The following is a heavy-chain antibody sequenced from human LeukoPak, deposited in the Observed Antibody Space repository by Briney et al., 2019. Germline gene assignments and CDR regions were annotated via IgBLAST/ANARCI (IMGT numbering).Heavy chain of an antibody. CDR2: IYYSGST. D-gene: IGHD3-22*01. CDR1: GGSISSSSYY. CDR3: ARQDYYYDSSGYPSWFDP. J-gene: IGHJ5*02. Sequence: SETLSLTCTVSGGSISSSSYYWGWIRQPPGKGLEWIGSIYYSGSTYYNPSLKSRVTISVDTTKNQFSLKLSSVTAADTAVYYCARQDYYYDSSGYPSWFDPWGQGTLVTVSS. V-gene: IGHV4-39*01.